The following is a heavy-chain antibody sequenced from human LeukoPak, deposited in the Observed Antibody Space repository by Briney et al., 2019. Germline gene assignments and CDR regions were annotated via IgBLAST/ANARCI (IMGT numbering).Heavy chain of an antibody. Sequence: PGGSLRLSCAASGFTVSSNYMSWVRQAPGKGLEWVSVIYSGGSTYYADSVKGRFTISRDNSKNTLYLQMNSLRAEDTAVYYCARAPPYSSVSYYFDYWGQGTLVTVSS. CDR2: IYSGGST. CDR3: ARAPPYSSVSYYFDY. V-gene: IGHV3-53*01. D-gene: IGHD6-25*01. J-gene: IGHJ4*02. CDR1: GFTVSSNY.